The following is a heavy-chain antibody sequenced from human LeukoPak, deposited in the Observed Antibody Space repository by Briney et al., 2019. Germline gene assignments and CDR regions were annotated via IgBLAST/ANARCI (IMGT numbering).Heavy chain of an antibody. D-gene: IGHD3-3*01. V-gene: IGHV3-30*02. CDR3: AKDRTSQYNFWSGSYTQYYCYYMDV. Sequence: PGGSLRLSCAASGFTFCSYGMHWVRQAPGKGLEWVAFIRYDGSNKYYADSVKGRFTISRDNSKNTLYLQMNSLRAEDTAVYYCAKDRTSQYNFWSGSYTQYYCYYMDVWGEGTTVTVSS. CDR1: GFTFCSYG. CDR2: IRYDGSNK. J-gene: IGHJ6*03.